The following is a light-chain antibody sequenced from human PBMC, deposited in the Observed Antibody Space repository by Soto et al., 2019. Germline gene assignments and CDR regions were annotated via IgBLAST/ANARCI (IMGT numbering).Light chain of an antibody. CDR3: CSYAGSSTHVV. J-gene: IGLJ2*01. Sequence: QSALTQPASVSGSPGQSITISCTGTSSDVGSYNLVSWYQQHPGKAPKLMIYEGNKRPSGVSNRFSGSKSGNTASLTISGLQAEDEADYYCCSYAGSSTHVVFGGGTKLTVL. V-gene: IGLV2-23*01. CDR2: EGN. CDR1: SSDVGSYNL.